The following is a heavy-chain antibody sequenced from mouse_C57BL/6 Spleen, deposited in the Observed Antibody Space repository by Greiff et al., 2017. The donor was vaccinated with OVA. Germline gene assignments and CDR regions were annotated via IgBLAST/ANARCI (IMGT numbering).Heavy chain of an antibody. CDR2: INPNNGGT. J-gene: IGHJ2*01. V-gene: IGHV1-18*01. CDR1: GYTFTDYN. D-gene: IGHD1-1*01. Sequence: EVQVVESGPELVKPGASVKIPCKASGYTFTDYNMDWVKQSHGKSLEWIGDINPNNGGTIYNQKFKGKATLTVDKSSSTAYMELRSLTSEDTAVYYCARGATVVATDYFDYWGQGTTLTVSS. CDR3: ARGATVVATDYFDY.